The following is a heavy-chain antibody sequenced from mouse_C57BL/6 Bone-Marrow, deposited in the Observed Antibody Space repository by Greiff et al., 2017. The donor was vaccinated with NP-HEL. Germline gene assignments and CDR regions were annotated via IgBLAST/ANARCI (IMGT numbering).Heavy chain of an antibody. V-gene: IGHV7-3*01. CDR3: ARFTTVVARYFDV. CDR2: IRNKANGYTT. CDR1: GFTFTDYY. D-gene: IGHD1-1*01. J-gene: IGHJ1*03. Sequence: EVNVVESGGGLVQPGGSLSLSCAASGFTFTDYYMSWVRQPPGKALEWLGFIRNKANGYTTEYSASVKGRFTISRDNSQSILYLQMNALRAEDSATYYCARFTTVVARYFDVWGTGTTVTVSS.